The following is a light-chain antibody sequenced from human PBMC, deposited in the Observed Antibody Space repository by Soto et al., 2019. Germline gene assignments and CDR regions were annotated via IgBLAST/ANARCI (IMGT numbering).Light chain of an antibody. CDR1: SSDVGGYNY. Sequence: QSALTQPASVSRTPGQSITISCTRTSSDVGGYNYVSWYQQHPGKAPKLMIYEVDNRPSGVSNRFSGSKSGNTASLTISGLQAEDEADYYCSSYTSSSTVVFGGGTKLTVL. CDR3: SSYTSSSTVV. V-gene: IGLV2-14*01. CDR2: EVD. J-gene: IGLJ2*01.